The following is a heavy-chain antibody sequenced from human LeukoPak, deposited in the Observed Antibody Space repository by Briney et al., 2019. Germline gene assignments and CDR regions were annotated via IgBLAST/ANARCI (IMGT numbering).Heavy chain of an antibody. D-gene: IGHD2-2*01. J-gene: IGHJ6*02. CDR2: IIPILGIA. CDR1: EGTFSSYA. CDR3: ARDHYCSSTSCQTSLDYYYGMDV. V-gene: IGHV1-69*04. Sequence: SVKVSCKASEGTFSSYAISWVRQAPGQGLEWMGRIIPILGIANYAQKFQGRVTITADKSTSTAYMELSSLRSEDTAVYYCARDHYCSSTSCQTSLDYYYGMDVWGQGTTVTVSS.